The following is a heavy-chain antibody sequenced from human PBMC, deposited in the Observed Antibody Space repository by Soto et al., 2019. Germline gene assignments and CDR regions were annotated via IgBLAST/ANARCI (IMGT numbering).Heavy chain of an antibody. CDR3: AKDRSSTSCYAFDY. V-gene: IGHV3-23*01. J-gene: IGHJ4*02. Sequence: EVQLLESGGGLVQPGGSLRLSCAASGFTFSSYAMSWVRQAPGKGLEWVSAINSRGGSTYYADSVKGLFTISRDSSKSTLYLQMNSLRAEDTAVYYCAKDRSSTSCYAFDYWGQGTLVTVSS. CDR2: INSRGGST. D-gene: IGHD2-2*01. CDR1: GFTFSSYA.